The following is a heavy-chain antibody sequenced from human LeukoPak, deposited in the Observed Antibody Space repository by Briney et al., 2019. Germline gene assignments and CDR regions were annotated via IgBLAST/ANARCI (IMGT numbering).Heavy chain of an antibody. J-gene: IGHJ4*02. CDR2: INPNSGDT. CDR3: ARDMAQNSGYDAYYFDY. Sequence: ASVKVSCKASGYIFTGYYMHWVRQAPGQGLEWMGWINPNSGDTNYAQKFQGRVTMTRDTSISTAYMELSRLRSDDTAVYYCARDMAQNSGYDAYYFDYWGQGTLVTVSS. CDR1: GYIFTGYY. V-gene: IGHV1-2*02. D-gene: IGHD5-12*01.